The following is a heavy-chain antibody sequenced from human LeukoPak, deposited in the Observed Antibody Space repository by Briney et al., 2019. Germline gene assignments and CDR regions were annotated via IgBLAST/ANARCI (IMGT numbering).Heavy chain of an antibody. J-gene: IGHJ6*04. CDR1: GGSFSGYY. CDR2: INHSGST. Sequence: SETLSLTCAVYGGSFSGYYWSWIRQPPGKGLVRIGEINHSGSTNYNPSLKSRVTISVDTSKNQFSLKLSSVTAADTAVYYCARGVSRYFDWLPNYSMDVWGKGTTVTVSS. CDR3: ARGVSRYFDWLPNYSMDV. V-gene: IGHV4-34*01. D-gene: IGHD3-9*01.